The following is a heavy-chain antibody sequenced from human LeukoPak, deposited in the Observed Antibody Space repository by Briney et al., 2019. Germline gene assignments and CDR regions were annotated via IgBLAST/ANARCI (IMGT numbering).Heavy chain of an antibody. CDR2: IYSSGNT. CDR1: GDSISTYY. J-gene: IGHJ4*02. CDR3: ARLRWQLVGPYFDY. D-gene: IGHD1-26*01. V-gene: IGHV4-59*01. Sequence: SETLSLTCSFSGDSISTYYWSWIRQSPGKGLEWIGHIYSSGNTDYNSSLKSRVTISVDTSKSQFSLRLSSVTARDTAVYYCARLRWQLVGPYFDYWGQGILVTVSS.